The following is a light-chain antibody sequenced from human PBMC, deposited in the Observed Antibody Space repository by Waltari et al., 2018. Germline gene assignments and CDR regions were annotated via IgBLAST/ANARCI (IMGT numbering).Light chain of an antibody. J-gene: IGKJ2*01. Sequence: EIVMTQSPATLSLSPGARATLSCRASQSVSSRYLSWHQQKRGQAPRLLIYGASTRAAGIPARFRGSGSGTDFTLTISSLQPEDFAVYYGQQDYNLPLTFGQGTKLEIK. CDR1: QSVSSRY. V-gene: IGKV3D-7*01. CDR3: QQDYNLPLT. CDR2: GAS.